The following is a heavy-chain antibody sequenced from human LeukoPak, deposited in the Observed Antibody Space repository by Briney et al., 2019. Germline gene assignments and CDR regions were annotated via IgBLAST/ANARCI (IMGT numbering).Heavy chain of an antibody. V-gene: IGHV1-46*01. J-gene: IGHJ6*02. D-gene: IGHD1-1*01. CDR3: ARDLYNWNDGGFYYYGMDV. CDR2: INPSGGST. Sequence: ASVKVSCKASGYTFTSYYMRWVRQAPGQGLEWMGIINPSGGSTSYAQKFQGRVTMTRDTSTSTVYMELSSLRSEDTAVYYCARDLYNWNDGGFYYYGMDVWGQGTTVTVSS. CDR1: GYTFTSYY.